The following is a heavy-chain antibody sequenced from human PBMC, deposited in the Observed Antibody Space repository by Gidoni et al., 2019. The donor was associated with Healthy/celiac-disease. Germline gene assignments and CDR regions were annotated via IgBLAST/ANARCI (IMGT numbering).Heavy chain of an antibody. J-gene: IGHJ4*02. CDR3: AKVPTRNTFGGDY. D-gene: IGHD3-16*01. Sequence: EVQLLESGGGLVQPGGSLRLSCAASGFTFSSYAMSWVRQAPGKGLEWVSAISGSGGSTYYADSVKGRFTISRDNSKNTLYLQMNSLRAEDTAVYYGAKVPTRNTFGGDYWGQGTLVTVSS. CDR1: GFTFSSYA. V-gene: IGHV3-23*01. CDR2: ISGSGGST.